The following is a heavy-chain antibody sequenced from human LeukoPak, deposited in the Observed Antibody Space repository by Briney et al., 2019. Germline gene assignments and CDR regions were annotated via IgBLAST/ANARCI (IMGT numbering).Heavy chain of an antibody. V-gene: IGHV1-18*01. CDR2: ISAKNGNA. D-gene: IGHD2-8*01. CDR1: GYSFTNYG. Sequence: GSVTVSCKASGYSFTNYGVAWVRQAPGQGPEWMGWISAKNGNANYAQQFQGRVTITIETSTNTAYMELRSLRSDDTAVYYCARDLNGGLIGYWGQGTLVTVSS. CDR3: ARDLNGGLIGY. J-gene: IGHJ4*02.